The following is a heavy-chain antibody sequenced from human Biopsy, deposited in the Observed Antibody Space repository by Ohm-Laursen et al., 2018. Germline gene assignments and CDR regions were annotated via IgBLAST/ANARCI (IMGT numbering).Heavy chain of an antibody. J-gene: IGHJ3*02. CDR1: GDSIRNYY. CDR2: IYPGGGT. D-gene: IGHD1-26*01. V-gene: IGHV4-4*07. CDR3: AGIVLGPTNDAFDI. Sequence: SDTLSLTCTVSGDSIRNYYWSWIRQAAGKGLEWIGRIYPGGGTIYNPSLKSRVTMSVDTSKNHLSLNLNSVTAADTAVYYCAGIVLGPTNDAFDIWGQGTMVTVSS.